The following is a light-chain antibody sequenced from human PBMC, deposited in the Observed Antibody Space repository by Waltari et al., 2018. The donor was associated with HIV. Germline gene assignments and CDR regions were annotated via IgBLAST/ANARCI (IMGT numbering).Light chain of an antibody. CDR3: CSYAGSSTV. V-gene: IGLV2-23*02. CDR2: EVS. Sequence: HSALTQPASVSGSPGPPITLYCTGTSSDVGSYNPVCWYPQHPRQAPKLRIYEVSKRPSGVSNRFSGSKSGNTASLTISGLQAEDEVDYYCCSYAGSSTVFGGGTKLTVL. J-gene: IGLJ2*01. CDR1: SSDVGSYNP.